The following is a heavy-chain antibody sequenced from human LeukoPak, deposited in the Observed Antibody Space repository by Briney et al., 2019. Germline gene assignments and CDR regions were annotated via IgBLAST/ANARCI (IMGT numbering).Heavy chain of an antibody. CDR2: INHSGST. D-gene: IGHD3-22*01. J-gene: IGHJ4*02. CDR3: ARESYYYDSSGSNGFDH. Sequence: KSSETLSLTCAVYGGSFSGYYWSWIRQPPGKGLEWIGKINHSGSTNYNPSLKSRVTISVDTSKNQFSLKLSSVTAADTAVYYCARESYYYDSSGSNGFDHWGQGTLVTVSS. V-gene: IGHV4-34*01. CDR1: GGSFSGYY.